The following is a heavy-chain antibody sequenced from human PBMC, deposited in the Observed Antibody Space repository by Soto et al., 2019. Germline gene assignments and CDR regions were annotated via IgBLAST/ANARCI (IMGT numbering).Heavy chain of an antibody. V-gene: IGHV6-1*01. J-gene: IGHJ5*02. CDR3: ATGTIASNWFDP. CDR1: GDSVSSNSAA. D-gene: IGHD1-1*01. CDR2: TYYRSKWYN. Sequence: PSQTLSLTCAISGDSVSSNSAAWNWIRQSPSRGLEWLGRTYYRSKWYNDYAVSVKSRITINPDTSKNQFSLQLNSVTPEDTAVFYFATGTIASNWFDPRCQGTLVTVSS.